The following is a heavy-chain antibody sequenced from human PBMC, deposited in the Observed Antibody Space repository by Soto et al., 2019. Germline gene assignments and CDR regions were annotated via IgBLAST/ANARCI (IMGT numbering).Heavy chain of an antibody. Sequence: GGSLSLSCAASGFTFSSYSMNWVRQAPGKGLEWVSSISSSSSYIYYADSVKGRFTISRDNAKNSLYLQMNSLRAEDTAVYYCARLYGSGSYYNDRYYYYYMDVWGKGTTVTVSS. CDR2: ISSSSSYI. CDR1: GFTFSSYS. D-gene: IGHD3-10*01. CDR3: ARLYGSGSYYNDRYYYYYMDV. V-gene: IGHV3-21*01. J-gene: IGHJ6*03.